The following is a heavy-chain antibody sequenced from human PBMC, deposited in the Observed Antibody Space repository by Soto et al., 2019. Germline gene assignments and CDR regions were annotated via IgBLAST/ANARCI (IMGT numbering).Heavy chain of an antibody. CDR1: GFNFRSYG. CDR3: ARVVGGNSYYMDV. Sequence: QVQLVESGGGVVQPGRSLRLSCAASGFNFRSYGMHWVRQAPGKGLELVAIIWYDGGDKYYADSVKGRFTISRDNSKHTLYLQMDSLGAEDTAFYYCARVVGGNSYYMDVWGKGTTVTVSS. J-gene: IGHJ6*03. V-gene: IGHV3-33*01. CDR2: IWYDGGDK.